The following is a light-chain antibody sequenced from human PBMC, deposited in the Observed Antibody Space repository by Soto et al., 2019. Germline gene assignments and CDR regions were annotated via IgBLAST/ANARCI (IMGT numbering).Light chain of an antibody. CDR1: SSDVGAYNY. CDR2: EVT. V-gene: IGLV2-8*01. CDR3: TSHAGTNNFPYV. J-gene: IGLJ1*01. Sequence: QSVLTQPPSASGSPGQSVTISCTGTSSDVGAYNYVSWYQHRPGKAPKLMIHEVTKRPSGVPDRFSGAKSGNTASLTVSGLQVEDEADYYCTSHAGTNNFPYVFGTGTKLTVL.